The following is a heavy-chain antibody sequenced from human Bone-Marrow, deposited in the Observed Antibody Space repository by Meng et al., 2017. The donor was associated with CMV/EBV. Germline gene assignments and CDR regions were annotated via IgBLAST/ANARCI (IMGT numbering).Heavy chain of an antibody. CDR3: ARDPDTPMAFDH. V-gene: IGHV1-2*02. D-gene: IGHD5-18*01. CDR1: GYIFSDYY. Sequence: QAKLVQLGVGVKGPGASVKVSCKASGYIFSDYYIHWVRQAPGQGLEWMGWIHPKNGGTKYAQKFQGRVTMTRDTSISTTYMDLNRLISDDTAVYYCARDPDTPMAFDHWGQGTLVTVSS. CDR2: IHPKNGGT. J-gene: IGHJ4*02.